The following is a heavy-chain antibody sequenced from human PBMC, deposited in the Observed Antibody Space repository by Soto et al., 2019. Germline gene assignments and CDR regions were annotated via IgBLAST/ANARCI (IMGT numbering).Heavy chain of an antibody. D-gene: IGHD1-1*01. Sequence: EVQVVDSGGDLVEPGGSLRLSCVTSGFMFSSAWMSRVRQAPGKGLEWVARIKSTKDGGARDYAAPVNGRFSISRDDSKSTVYLQMNSLRAEDTALYYCVEGWNDFWGQGTLVTVSS. J-gene: IGHJ4*02. CDR2: IKSTKDGGAR. V-gene: IGHV3-15*01. CDR3: VEGWNDF. CDR1: GFMFSSAW.